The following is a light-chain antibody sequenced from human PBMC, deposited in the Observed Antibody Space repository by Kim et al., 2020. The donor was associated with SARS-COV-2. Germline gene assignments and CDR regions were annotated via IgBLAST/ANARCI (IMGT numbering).Light chain of an antibody. CDR1: QSVSSSY. CDR2: GAS. CDR3: QQVYNLPPGS. J-gene: IGKJ2*01. Sequence: PGDRVNLSCRASQSVSSSYLTWYQQKPGQAPRLLIYGASTRATSIPARFSGRMSGTDFTPTISSLQPEGFAAYYCQQVYNLPPGSFGHGAKL. V-gene: IGKV3D-7*01.